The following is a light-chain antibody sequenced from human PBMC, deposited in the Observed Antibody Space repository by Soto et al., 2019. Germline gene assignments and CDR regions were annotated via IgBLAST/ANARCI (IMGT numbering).Light chain of an antibody. Sequence: QSALAQPTSVSGSPGQSIAISCTGTSSDVGGYNYVSWHQQHPGKAPKVLISVVSNRPSGVSNRFSGSKSGNTASLTISGLQAEDEADYYCGSYTSSSNYVFGTGTKLTVL. V-gene: IGLV2-14*01. CDR2: VVS. CDR3: GSYTSSSNYV. CDR1: SSDVGGYNY. J-gene: IGLJ1*01.